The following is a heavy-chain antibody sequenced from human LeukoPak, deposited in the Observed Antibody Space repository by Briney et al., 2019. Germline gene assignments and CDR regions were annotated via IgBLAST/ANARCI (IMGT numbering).Heavy chain of an antibody. J-gene: IGHJ5*02. CDR2: IYTSGST. V-gene: IGHV4-4*09. Sequence: SETLSLTCTVSGGSISSYYWSWIRQPPGKGLEWIGYIYTSGSTNYNPSLKSRVTISVDTSKNQFSLKLSSVTAADTAVYYCARQNSGPNWFDPWGQETLVTVSS. CDR3: ARQNSGPNWFDP. D-gene: IGHD4-23*01. CDR1: GGSISSYY.